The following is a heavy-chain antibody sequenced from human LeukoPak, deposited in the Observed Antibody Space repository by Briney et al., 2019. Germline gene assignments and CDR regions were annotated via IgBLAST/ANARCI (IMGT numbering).Heavy chain of an antibody. Sequence: ASVKVSCKASGGTFSRYAISWVRQAPGQGLEWMGIINPSGGSTSYAQKFQGRVTMTRDMSTSTVYMELSSLRSEDTAVYYCAREGTARPFDYWGQGTLVTVSS. J-gene: IGHJ4*02. CDR3: AREGTARPFDY. CDR2: INPSGGST. CDR1: GGTFSRYA. V-gene: IGHV1-46*01. D-gene: IGHD6-6*01.